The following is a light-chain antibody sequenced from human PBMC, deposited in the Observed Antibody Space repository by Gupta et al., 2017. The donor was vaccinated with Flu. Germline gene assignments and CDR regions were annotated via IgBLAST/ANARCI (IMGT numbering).Light chain of an antibody. V-gene: IGKV1-5*03. CDR2: QAS. J-gene: IGKJ1*01. CDR3: QQYNSDSRT. CDR1: QSISNW. Sequence: DIQMIQSPSSLSSASGDSVTITCRASQSISNWLVWYQQKPGKAPNLLIYQASTFESGVPSRFSGSGSGTEFTLTISTLQPDDFATYYCQQYNSDSRTFGQGTKVDIK.